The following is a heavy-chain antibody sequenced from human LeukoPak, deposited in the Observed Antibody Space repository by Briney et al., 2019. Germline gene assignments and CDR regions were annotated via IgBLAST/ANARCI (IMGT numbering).Heavy chain of an antibody. Sequence: SETLSLTCTVSGGSISSYYWSWVRQPAGEGREWIGRIYTSGSTNYNPSLKSRVTISVDTSKNQFSLRLSSVPAADTAVYYCARLGYYGSGSYPDYWGQGTLVTVSS. CDR3: ARLGYYGSGSYPDY. V-gene: IGHV4-4*07. CDR2: IYTSGST. D-gene: IGHD3-10*01. J-gene: IGHJ4*02. CDR1: GGSISSYY.